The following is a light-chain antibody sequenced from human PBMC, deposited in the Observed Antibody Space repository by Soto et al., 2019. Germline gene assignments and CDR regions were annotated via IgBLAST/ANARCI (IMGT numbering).Light chain of an antibody. V-gene: IGLV2-14*03. CDR1: SSDVGSYNY. J-gene: IGLJ1*01. CDR2: DVS. Sequence: QSVLTQPASVSGSPGQSITISCTGTSSDVGSYNYVSWYQQHPGKATKLIIYDVSNRPSGVSDRFSGSKSGNTASLTISGLQTEDEADYYCSSCTTSSALHVFGTGTKVTVL. CDR3: SSCTTSSALHV.